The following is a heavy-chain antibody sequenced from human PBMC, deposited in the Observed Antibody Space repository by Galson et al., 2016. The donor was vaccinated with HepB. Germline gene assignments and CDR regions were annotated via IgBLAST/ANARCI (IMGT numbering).Heavy chain of an antibody. CDR2: INHSGTS. CDR1: GGSFNYKS. Sequence: SETLSLTCAVYGGSFNYKSWTWIRQAPGKGLEWIGEINHSGTSKYNPSLKSRVTMSVDTSKNQISLTLTSMTAADTAVYYCARTNTGWVATGYYYYGMDVWGQGTTVTVSS. V-gene: IGHV4-34*01. J-gene: IGHJ6*02. D-gene: IGHD6-19*01. CDR3: ARTNTGWVATGYYYYGMDV.